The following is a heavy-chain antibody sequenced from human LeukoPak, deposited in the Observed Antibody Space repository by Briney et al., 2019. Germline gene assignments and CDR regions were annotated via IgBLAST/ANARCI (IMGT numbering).Heavy chain of an antibody. J-gene: IGHJ5*02. CDR2: INHRGGT. CDR1: GGSFSGYY. CDR3: ARGGYCSSTSCPSSSPDDFDP. Sequence: SETLSLTCGVYGGSFSGYYWNWIRQPPGMGLEWIGEINHRGGTGYNPSLKSRVTISVDTSKNQFSLKLSSVTAADTAVYYCARGGYCSSTSCPSSSPDDFDPWGQGTLVTVSS. V-gene: IGHV4-34*01. D-gene: IGHD2-2*01.